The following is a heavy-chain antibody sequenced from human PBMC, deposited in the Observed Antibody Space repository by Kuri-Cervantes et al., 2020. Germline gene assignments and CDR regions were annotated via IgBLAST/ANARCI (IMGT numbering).Heavy chain of an antibody. Sequence: SQTLSLTCAVYGGSFSGYYWSWIRQPPGKGLEWIGEINHSGSTNYNPSLKSRVTISVDTSKNQFSLKLSSVTAADTAVYYCARDGSSWYHWFDPWGQGTLVTVSS. V-gene: IGHV4-34*01. CDR3: ARDGSSWYHWFDP. J-gene: IGHJ5*02. CDR2: INHSGST. D-gene: IGHD6-13*01. CDR1: GGSFSGYY.